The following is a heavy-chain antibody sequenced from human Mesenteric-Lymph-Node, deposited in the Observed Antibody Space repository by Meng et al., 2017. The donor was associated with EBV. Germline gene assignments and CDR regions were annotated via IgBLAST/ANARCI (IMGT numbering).Heavy chain of an antibody. D-gene: IGHD2-15*01. V-gene: IGHV4-34*02. CDR3: ARGVQVAWRFDP. CDR1: GGSFSNYY. Sequence: QLQLQQWGAGLLKPSETLSLTCEVSGGSFSNYYWSWIRQTPGKGLEWIGEINHSGSANYNPSLKSRVTISIDTSKNQFSLRLNSVTAADTAVYYCARGVQVAWRFDPWGQGTLVTVSS. J-gene: IGHJ5*02. CDR2: INHSGSA.